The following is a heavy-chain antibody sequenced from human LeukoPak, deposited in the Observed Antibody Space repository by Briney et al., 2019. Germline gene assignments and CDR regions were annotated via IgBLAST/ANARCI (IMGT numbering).Heavy chain of an antibody. J-gene: IGHJ5*02. D-gene: IGHD2-2*01. CDR3: ARFSSSTSTPFGP. CDR2: IYHSGST. Sequence: PSETLSLTCTVSGYSISSGYYWGWIRQPPGKGLEWIGSIYHSGSTYYNPSLKSRVTISVDTSKNQFSLKLSSVTAADTAVYYCARFSSSTSTPFGPWGQGTLVTVSS. CDR1: GYSISSGYY. V-gene: IGHV4-38-2*02.